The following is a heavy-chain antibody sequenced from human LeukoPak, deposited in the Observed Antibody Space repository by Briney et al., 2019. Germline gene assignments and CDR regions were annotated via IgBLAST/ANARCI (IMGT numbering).Heavy chain of an antibody. CDR2: ISAYNGNT. CDR1: GYTFTSYG. Sequence: ASVNVSCKASGYTFTSYGISWVRQAPGQGLEWMGWISAYNGNTNYAQKVQGRVTMTRDTSISTAYMELSRLRSDDTAVYYCAREGMDIVVVPAAIDQDYYYMDVWGKGTTVTVS. CDR3: AREGMDIVVVPAAIDQDYYYMDV. V-gene: IGHV1-18*01. D-gene: IGHD2-2*02. J-gene: IGHJ6*03.